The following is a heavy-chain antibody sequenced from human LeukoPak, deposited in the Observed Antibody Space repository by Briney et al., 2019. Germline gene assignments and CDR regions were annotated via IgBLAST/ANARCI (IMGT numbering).Heavy chain of an antibody. Sequence: AGGSLRLSCAASGFTVSSNYMSWVRQAPGKGLEWVSVIYSGGSTYYADSVKGRFTISRDNSKNTLYLQMNSLRAEDTAVYYCASRGEMTTVTGGWFDPWGQGTLVAVSS. CDR3: ASRGEMTTVTGGWFDP. CDR1: GFTVSSNY. D-gene: IGHD4-11*01. J-gene: IGHJ5*02. V-gene: IGHV3-53*01. CDR2: IYSGGST.